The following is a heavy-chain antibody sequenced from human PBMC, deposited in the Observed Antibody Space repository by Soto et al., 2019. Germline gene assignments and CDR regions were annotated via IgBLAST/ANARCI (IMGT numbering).Heavy chain of an antibody. Sequence: EVQLVESGGGLVKPGGSLRLSCAASGFTFSNAWMNWVRQAPGKGLEWVGRIKSKPDGGTTDYAAPVKGRFTISRDDSKNTLYLQMNSLKTEDTAVYYCTTEQRNGYFDYWGQGTLVTVSS. CDR3: TTEQRNGYFDY. CDR1: GFTFSNAW. V-gene: IGHV3-15*07. CDR2: IKSKPDGGTT. D-gene: IGHD2-8*01. J-gene: IGHJ4*02.